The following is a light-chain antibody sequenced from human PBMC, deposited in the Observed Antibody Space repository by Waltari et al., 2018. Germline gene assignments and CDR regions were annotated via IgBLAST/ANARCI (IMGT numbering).Light chain of an antibody. V-gene: IGKV4-1*01. J-gene: IGKJ1*01. CDR2: WAS. Sequence: IVMTQSPGPLPVSLGERAPINCKSSQSILDTSNNKKHLAWYQQKPGQPLKLLIYWASTRESGVPDRFSGGGSGTEFTLTISSVQAEDAAVYYCQQYYESPLTFGQGTKVEIE. CDR1: QSILDTSNNKKH. CDR3: QQYYESPLT.